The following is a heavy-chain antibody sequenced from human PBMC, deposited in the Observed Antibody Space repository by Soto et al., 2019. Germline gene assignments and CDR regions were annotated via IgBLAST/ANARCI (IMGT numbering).Heavy chain of an antibody. CDR2: ISGSGGST. V-gene: IGHV3-23*01. J-gene: IGHJ4*02. D-gene: IGHD2-15*01. CDR1: GFTFSSYA. CDR3: AKDHCSGGSCYSGLFDY. Sequence: VGSLRLSCAASGFTFSSYAMSWVRQAPGKGLEWVSAISGSGGSTYYADSVKGRFTISRDNSKNTLYLQMNSLRAEDTAVYYCAKDHCSGGSCYSGLFDYWGQGTLVT.